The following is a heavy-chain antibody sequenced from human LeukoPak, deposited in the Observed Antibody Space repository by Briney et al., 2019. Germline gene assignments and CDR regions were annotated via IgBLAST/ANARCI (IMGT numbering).Heavy chain of an antibody. Sequence: GASVKVSCKASGYTFTGYYMHWVRQAPGQGLEWMGWINPNSGGTNYAQKFQGRVTITADKSTSTAYMELSSLRSEDTAVYYCASDSTPLGNYATMMDQVRNWYFDLWGRGTLVTVSS. D-gene: IGHD3-22*01. CDR3: ASDSTPLGNYATMMDQVRNWYFDL. J-gene: IGHJ2*01. V-gene: IGHV1-2*02. CDR1: GYTFTGYY. CDR2: INPNSGGT.